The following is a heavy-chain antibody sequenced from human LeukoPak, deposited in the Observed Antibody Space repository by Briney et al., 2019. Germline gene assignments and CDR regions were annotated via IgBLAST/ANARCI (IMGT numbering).Heavy chain of an antibody. CDR3: ARDNTLTLYGGNSEALDY. CDR2: ISSSGNTI. V-gene: IGHV3-11*01. Sequence: AGGSLRLSCAASGFTFSDYYMNWIRQAPGKGLEWVSYISSSGNTIYYADSVKGRFTVSRDNAKNSLYLQMNSLRAEDTAVYYCARDNTLTLYGGNSEALDYWGQGTLVTVSS. D-gene: IGHD4-23*01. J-gene: IGHJ4*02. CDR1: GFTFSDYY.